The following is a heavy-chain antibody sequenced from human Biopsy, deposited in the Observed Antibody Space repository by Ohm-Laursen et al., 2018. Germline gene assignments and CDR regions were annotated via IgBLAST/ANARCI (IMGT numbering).Heavy chain of an antibody. CDR2: VYYTGST. V-gene: IGHV4-59*01. D-gene: IGHD3-22*01. Sequence: GTLSLTCSVSGDSISSYYWSWIRKPPGKGLEWIGYVYYTGSTDYNPSLQSRVTISVDTSKNHFSLRLRSVTPADTAIYYCARDREYYSDRTVPGYFDLWGPGTLVTVSS. CDR3: ARDREYYSDRTVPGYFDL. J-gene: IGHJ2*01. CDR1: GDSISSYY.